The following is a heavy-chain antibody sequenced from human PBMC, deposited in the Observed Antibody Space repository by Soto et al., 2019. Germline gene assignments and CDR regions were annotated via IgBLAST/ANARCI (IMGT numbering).Heavy chain of an antibody. D-gene: IGHD3-3*01. Sequence: EVQLVESGGGLVQPGGSLRLSCAASGFTFSSYSMNWVRQAPGKGLEWVSYISSSSSTIYYADSVKGRFTISRDNAKNSLYLRMNSLRDEDTAVYYCARGLRFLGGKWDWGQGTLVTVSS. CDR1: GFTFSSYS. V-gene: IGHV3-48*02. CDR3: ARGLRFLGGKWD. J-gene: IGHJ4*02. CDR2: ISSSSSTI.